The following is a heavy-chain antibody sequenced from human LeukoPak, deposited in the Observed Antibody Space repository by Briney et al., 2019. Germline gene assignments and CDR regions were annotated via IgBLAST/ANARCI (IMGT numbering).Heavy chain of an antibody. V-gene: IGHV3-23*01. D-gene: IGHD6-19*01. CDR3: ARVSAHAGIAVAASDY. CDR2: ISGSGGST. Sequence: GGSLRLSCAPSGFTFSSYGMSWVRQAAGKGLEWVSAISGSGGSTYYADSVKGRFTISRDNAKNSLYLQMNGLRAEDTAVYYCARVSAHAGIAVAASDYWGQGTLVTVSS. CDR1: GFTFSSYG. J-gene: IGHJ4*02.